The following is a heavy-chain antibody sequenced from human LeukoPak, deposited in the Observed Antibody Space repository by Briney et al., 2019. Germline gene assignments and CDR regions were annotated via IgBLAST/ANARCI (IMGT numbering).Heavy chain of an antibody. J-gene: IGHJ4*02. V-gene: IGHV3-23*01. D-gene: IGHD2-2*01. CDR1: GFTFSTYG. CDR3: AKGVYGYADYALLDY. CDR2: ISSSGGST. Sequence: GGSLRLSCAASGFTFSTYGMSWVRQAPGKGLEWVSAISSSGGSTYYADSVKGRFTISRDSSKNTLYLLMSSLRAEDTAVYYCAKGVYGYADYALLDYWGQGTLVTVSS.